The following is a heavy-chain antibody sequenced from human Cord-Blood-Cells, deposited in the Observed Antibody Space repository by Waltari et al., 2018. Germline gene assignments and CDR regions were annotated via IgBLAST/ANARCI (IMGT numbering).Heavy chain of an antibody. Sequence: QVQLQESGPGLVKPSETLSLTCTVSGGSISSYYWSWIRQPAGKGLEWIGRIYTSGSTNYNPSLKSRVTMSVDTSKNQFSLKLSSVTAADTAVYYCARDGTLGGYCSSTSCWDAFDIWGQGTMVTVSS. V-gene: IGHV4-4*07. CDR3: ARDGTLGGYCSSTSCWDAFDI. D-gene: IGHD2-2*01. CDR2: IYTSGST. CDR1: GGSISSYY. J-gene: IGHJ3*02.